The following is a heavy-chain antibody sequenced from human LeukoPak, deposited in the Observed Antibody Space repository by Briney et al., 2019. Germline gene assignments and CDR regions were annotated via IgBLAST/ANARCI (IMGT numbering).Heavy chain of an antibody. CDR1: GFTFSNAW. D-gene: IGHD6-13*01. CDR2: IKSKTDGGTT. Sequence: PGGSLRLSCAASGFTFSNAWMSWVRQAPGKGLEWVGRIKSKTDGGTTDYAAPVKGRFTISRDNSKNTLYLQMNSLRAEDTAVYYRARSLIAAAGWFDPWGQGTLVTVSS. J-gene: IGHJ5*02. V-gene: IGHV3-15*01. CDR3: ARSLIAAAGWFDP.